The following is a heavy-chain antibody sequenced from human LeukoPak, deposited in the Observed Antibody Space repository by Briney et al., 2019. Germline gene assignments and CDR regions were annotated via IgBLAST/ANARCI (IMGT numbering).Heavy chain of an antibody. D-gene: IGHD4-17*01. CDR3: ARYHGDPKPYYYYMDV. J-gene: IGHJ6*03. Sequence: PSQTLSLTCTVSGGSISSGSYYWSWIRQPAGKGLEWIGRIYTSGSTNYNPSLKSRVTISVDTSKNQFSLKLSSVTAADTAVYYCARYHGDPKPYYYYMDVWGKGTTVTVSS. CDR2: IYTSGST. CDR1: GGSISSGSYY. V-gene: IGHV4-61*02.